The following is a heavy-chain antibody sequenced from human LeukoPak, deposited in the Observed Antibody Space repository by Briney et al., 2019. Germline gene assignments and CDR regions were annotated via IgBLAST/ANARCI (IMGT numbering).Heavy chain of an antibody. Sequence: SQTLSLTCTVSGGSISSGSYYWSWIRQPAGKGLEWIGRIYTSGSTNYNPSLKSRVTISVDTSKNQFSLKLSSVTAADTAVYYCERVLAGRETDWGQGTLVTVSS. CDR3: ERVLAGRETD. CDR1: GGSISSGSYY. J-gene: IGHJ4*02. CDR2: IYTSGST. V-gene: IGHV4-61*02. D-gene: IGHD6-19*01.